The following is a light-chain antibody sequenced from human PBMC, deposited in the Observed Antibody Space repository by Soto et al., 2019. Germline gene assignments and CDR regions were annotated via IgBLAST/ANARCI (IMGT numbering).Light chain of an antibody. CDR1: SANIGAAYN. CDR2: GNN. J-gene: IGLJ1*01. V-gene: IGLV1-40*01. Sequence: QSVLTQPPSVSGAPGQRVTISCTGSSANIGAAYNVDWYQQLPGTAPKLLIYGNNNRPSGVPARFSGSKSGTSASLAISGLQPEDEADYYCAAWDDSLNALFGTGTKVTVL. CDR3: AAWDDSLNAL.